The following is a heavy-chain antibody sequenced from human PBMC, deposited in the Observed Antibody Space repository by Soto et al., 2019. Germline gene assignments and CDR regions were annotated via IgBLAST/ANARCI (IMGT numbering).Heavy chain of an antibody. CDR2: IYYSGST. V-gene: IGHV4-59*08. Sequence: SETLSLTCTVSGGCMSSYYWSWIRQPPGKGLEWIGYIYYSGSTNYNPSLKSRVTISVDTSKNQFSLKLSSVTAADTAVYYCASLSAGYYYYYYMDVWGKGTTVTVSS. J-gene: IGHJ6*03. CDR1: GGCMSSYY. CDR3: ASLSAGYYYYYYMDV.